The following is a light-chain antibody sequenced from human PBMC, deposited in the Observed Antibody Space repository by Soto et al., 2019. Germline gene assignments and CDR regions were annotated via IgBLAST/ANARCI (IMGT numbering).Light chain of an antibody. CDR1: SSDVGGYNF. Sequence: QSVLTQPASVSGSPGQSITISCTGTSSDVGGYNFVSWYQQHPGTAPNLMIYDVSNRPSGVSNRFSGSKSGNTASLTISGLQPEDEADYYCSSYTSSSTVVFGGGTKLTVL. V-gene: IGLV2-14*01. CDR3: SSYTSSSTVV. J-gene: IGLJ2*01. CDR2: DVS.